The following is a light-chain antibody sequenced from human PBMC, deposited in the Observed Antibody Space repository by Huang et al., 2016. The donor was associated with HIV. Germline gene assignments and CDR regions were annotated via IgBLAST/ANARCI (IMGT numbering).Light chain of an antibody. CDR1: QSVNTN. CDR2: AAS. V-gene: IGKV3-15*01. CDR3: QQYNKWPPEYT. Sequence: VMMSQSPATLAASPGERVTLPGGASQSVNTNLAWYQQKPGQPPRLLIYAASTRATGVPARFAGSGSGTEFTLTIDSLQSDDFAVYYCQQYNKWPPEYTFGQGTRLEIK. J-gene: IGKJ2*01.